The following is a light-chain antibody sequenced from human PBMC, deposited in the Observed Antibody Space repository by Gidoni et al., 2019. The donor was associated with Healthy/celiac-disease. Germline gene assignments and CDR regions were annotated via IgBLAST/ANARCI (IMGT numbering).Light chain of an antibody. Sequence: ELVLTQSPGTLSLSPGERATLSCRASQSDSSSYLAWYQQKPGQAPRLLIYGASSRATGIPDRFSGSGSGTDFTLTISRLEPEDFAVYYCQQYGSSPRYTFGQGTKLEIK. CDR3: QQYGSSPRYT. CDR1: QSDSSSY. J-gene: IGKJ2*01. V-gene: IGKV3-20*01. CDR2: GAS.